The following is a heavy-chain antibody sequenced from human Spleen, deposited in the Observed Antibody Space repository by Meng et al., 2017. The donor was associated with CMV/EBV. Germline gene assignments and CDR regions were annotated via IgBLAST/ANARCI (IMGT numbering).Heavy chain of an antibody. J-gene: IGHJ5*02. Sequence: LTCIVNGGSFRASYWTWVRQPPGKGLKWLGEIHHSGRTNSNPSVKSRLTMSVDMSKSQISLKLSSATAADTAVYYCAGFVWGIGFDPWGQGTLVTVSS. CDR2: IHHSGRT. CDR1: GGSFRASY. V-gene: IGHV4-34*01. D-gene: IGHD7-27*01. CDR3: AGFVWGIGFDP.